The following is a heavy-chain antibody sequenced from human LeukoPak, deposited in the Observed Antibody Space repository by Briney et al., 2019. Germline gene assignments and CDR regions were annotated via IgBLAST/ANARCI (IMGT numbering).Heavy chain of an antibody. CDR3: AREFRPAPYYYYSGMDV. J-gene: IGHJ6*02. V-gene: IGHV3-7*01. Sequence: GGSLRLSCAASGFTFSNYWMSWVRQAPGKGLEWVANIKQDGSEKYYVDSVKGRFTIYRDNAKNSLDLQMNSLRAEDTAVYYCAREFRPAPYYYYSGMDVWGQGTTVTVSS. CDR2: IKQDGSEK. CDR1: GFTFSNYW.